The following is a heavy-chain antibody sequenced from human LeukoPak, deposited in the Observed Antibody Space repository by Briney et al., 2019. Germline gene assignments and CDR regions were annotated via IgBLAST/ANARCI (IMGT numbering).Heavy chain of an antibody. Sequence: ASVKVSCKASGYTFTSYAMNWVRQAPGQGLEWMGRIIPILGIANYAQKFQGRVTITADKSTSTAYMELSSLRSEDTAVYYCARGSTSSGWNEFDYWGQGTLVTVSS. CDR3: ARGSTSSGWNEFDY. CDR1: GYTFTSYA. D-gene: IGHD1-1*01. CDR2: IIPILGIA. J-gene: IGHJ4*02. V-gene: IGHV1-69*04.